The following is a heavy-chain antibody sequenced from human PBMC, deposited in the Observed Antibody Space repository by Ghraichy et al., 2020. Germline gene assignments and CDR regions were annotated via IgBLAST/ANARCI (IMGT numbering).Heavy chain of an antibody. D-gene: IGHD1-14*01. CDR2: INHSGST. CDR3: ARRKNLVPGIIGLAGPFDI. CDR1: GGSFSGYS. Sequence: SETLSPTCAVSGGSFSGYSWNWIRQPPGKGLEWIGEINHSGSTNYNPSLKSRLSISLDTSKNQLFLRLSSVTAADTAVYYCARRKNLVPGIIGLAGPFDIWGQGTLVIVSS. J-gene: IGHJ3*02. V-gene: IGHV4-34*01.